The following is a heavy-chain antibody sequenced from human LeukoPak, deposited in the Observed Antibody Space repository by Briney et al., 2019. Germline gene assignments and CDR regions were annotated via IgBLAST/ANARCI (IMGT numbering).Heavy chain of an antibody. V-gene: IGHV3-33*08. CDR2: IWYDGSNK. CDR1: GFTFSSYA. J-gene: IGHJ3*02. D-gene: IGHD3-10*01. Sequence: GGSLRLSCAASGFTFSSYAVNWVRQAPGKGLEWVAVIWYDGSNKYYADSVKGRFTISRDNSKNTLYLQMNSLRAEDTAVYYCARRITMVRGVIITPGDAFDIWGQGTMVTVSS. CDR3: ARRITMVRGVIITPGDAFDI.